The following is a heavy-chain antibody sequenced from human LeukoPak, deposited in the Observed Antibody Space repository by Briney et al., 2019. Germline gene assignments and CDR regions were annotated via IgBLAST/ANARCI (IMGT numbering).Heavy chain of an antibody. Sequence: SETLSLTCSVSGGSMTNFYWGWIRQPPGKGMQWIGYVFYRGTSNHNPSLENRDTMSVDTSKNQFSLELSFVTAADTAVYYCARLSGAYWTFDCWGQGTLVTVSS. V-gene: IGHV4-59*08. CDR1: GGSMTNFY. CDR2: VFYRGTS. J-gene: IGHJ4*02. CDR3: ARLSGAYWTFDC. D-gene: IGHD1-26*01.